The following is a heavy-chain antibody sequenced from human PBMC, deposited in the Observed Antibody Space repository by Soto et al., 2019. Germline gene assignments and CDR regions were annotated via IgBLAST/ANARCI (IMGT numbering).Heavy chain of an antibody. D-gene: IGHD6-19*01. J-gene: IGHJ4*02. V-gene: IGHV1-3*05. CDR2: INAVNGNT. CDR3: ARAVAVPADFDF. Sequence: QVQLVQSGAEEKKPGASVKVSCKASGYTFTGYAMHWVRQAPGQRLEWMGWINAVNGNTKYSQKFQGRVTITRDTSASTAYRDLSSLRSEDTAVYYCARAVAVPADFDFWGQGTLVTVSS. CDR1: GYTFTGYA.